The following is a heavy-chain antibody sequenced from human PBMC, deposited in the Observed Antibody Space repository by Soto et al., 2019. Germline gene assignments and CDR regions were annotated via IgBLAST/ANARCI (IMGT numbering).Heavy chain of an antibody. CDR3: ARGSEDSGYLPLPRNN. V-gene: IGHV4-31*01. CDR2: IYYSGST. Sequence: QVQLQESGPGLVKPSQTLSLTCTVSGGSISSGGYYWSWIRQHPGKVLEWIGYIYYSGSTYYNPSLKSLVTISVDTSKTQYSLKMSYVTAADTAVYYCARGSEDSGYLPLPRNNWGQGTLVTVSS. J-gene: IGHJ4*02. CDR1: GGSISSGGYY. D-gene: IGHD3-22*01.